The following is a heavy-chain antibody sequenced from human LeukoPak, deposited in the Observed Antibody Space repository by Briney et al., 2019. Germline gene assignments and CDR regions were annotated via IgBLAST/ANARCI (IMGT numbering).Heavy chain of an antibody. J-gene: IGHJ5*02. Sequence: SETVSLTCALYGRSFSGYYWSWIRQPPGKGLEWIGEINHSGSTNYNPSLKSRVTISVDTSKNQFSLKLSSVTAADTAVYYCARSGSYYSNWFDPWGQGTLVTVSS. CDR2: INHSGST. CDR1: GRSFSGYY. CDR3: ARSGSYYSNWFDP. V-gene: IGHV4-34*01. D-gene: IGHD1-26*01.